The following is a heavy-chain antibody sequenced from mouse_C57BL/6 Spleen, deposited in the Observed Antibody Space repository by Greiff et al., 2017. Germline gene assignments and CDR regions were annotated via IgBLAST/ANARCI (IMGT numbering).Heavy chain of an antibody. D-gene: IGHD2-1*01. V-gene: IGHV8-8*01. CDR2: IWWDDDK. Sequence: QVTLKVCGPGILQPSQTLSLTCSFSGFSLSTSGMGVGWIRQPAGKGLEWLAHIWWDDDKYYNPALKSRLTISKDTSKNQVFLKIANVDTADTATYYCARSLYYGNYSFAYWGQGTLVTVSA. J-gene: IGHJ3*01. CDR1: GFSLSTSGMG. CDR3: ARSLYYGNYSFAY.